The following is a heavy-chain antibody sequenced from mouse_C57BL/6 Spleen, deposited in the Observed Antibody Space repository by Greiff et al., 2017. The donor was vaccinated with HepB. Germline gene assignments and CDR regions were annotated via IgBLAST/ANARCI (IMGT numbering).Heavy chain of an antibody. V-gene: IGHV1-69*01. CDR1: GYTFTSYW. D-gene: IGHD1-1*01. CDR2: IDPSDSYT. J-gene: IGHJ1*03. CDR3: ARRDYYGSRYFDV. Sequence: QVQLQQPGAELVMPGASVKLSCKASGYTFTSYWMHWVKQSPGQGLEWIGEIDPSDSYTNYNQKFKGKSTLTVDKSSSTAYMQLSSLTSEDSAVYYCARRDYYGSRYFDVWGTGTTVTVAS.